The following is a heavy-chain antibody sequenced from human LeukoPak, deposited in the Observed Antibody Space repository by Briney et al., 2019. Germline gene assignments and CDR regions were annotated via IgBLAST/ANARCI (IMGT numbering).Heavy chain of an antibody. CDR1: GYTFTSYG. Sequence: ASVKVSCKASGYTFTSYGTSWVRQAPGQGLEWMGWISAYNGNTNYAQKLQGRVTMTTDTSTSTAYMELRSLRSDDTAVYYCARDRRVTYDSSGYPGNYWGQGTLVTVSS. CDR2: ISAYNGNT. V-gene: IGHV1-18*01. D-gene: IGHD3-22*01. CDR3: ARDRRVTYDSSGYPGNY. J-gene: IGHJ4*02.